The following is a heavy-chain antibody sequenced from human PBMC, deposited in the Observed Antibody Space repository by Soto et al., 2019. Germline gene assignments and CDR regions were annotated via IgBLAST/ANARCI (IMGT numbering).Heavy chain of an antibody. J-gene: IGHJ1*01. V-gene: IGHV3-74*01. CDR1: GFTFSTYW. CDR2: INTDGSST. D-gene: IGHD6-19*01. Sequence: GGSLRLSCAASGFTFSTYWMHWVRQAPGKGLVWVSRINTDGSSTSYADSVKGRFTISRDNAKNTLYLQMNSLRAEDTAVYYCAKGVPGIAVAGTGYFQHWGQGTLVTVS. CDR3: AKGVPGIAVAGTGYFQH.